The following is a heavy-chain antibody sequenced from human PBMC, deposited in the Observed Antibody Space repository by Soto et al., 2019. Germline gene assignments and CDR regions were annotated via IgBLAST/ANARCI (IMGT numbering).Heavy chain of an antibody. D-gene: IGHD5-18*01. V-gene: IGHV4-59*01. CDR2: ISSSGST. CDR1: GGFISDYS. CDR3: AKDSQLAWIPLFDI. Sequence: SETLSLTCSVSGGFISDYSWSWIRQPPGKGLEWIGDISSSGSTKYNPSLKSPVTISRDTSKHQFSLRLTSVTPADTAVYYCAKDSQLAWIPLFDIWGQGTMVTVSS. J-gene: IGHJ3*02.